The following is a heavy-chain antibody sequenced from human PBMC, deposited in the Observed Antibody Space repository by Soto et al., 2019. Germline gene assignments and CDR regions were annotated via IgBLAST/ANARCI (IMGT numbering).Heavy chain of an antibody. J-gene: IGHJ4*02. CDR1: GFTFSDYF. CDR3: ARVSSSSLFDY. D-gene: IGHD6-6*01. V-gene: IGHV3-11*01. CDR2: IGSRGSPI. Sequence: VHLVDSGGGLVKPGGSLRLSCAASGFTFSDYFMTWIRQAPGKGLEWVSYIGSRGSPIYYVDSVKGRFTISRDNAKDSLYPHMNSLRAEDTAVYYCARVSSSSLFDYWGQGTLVTVSS.